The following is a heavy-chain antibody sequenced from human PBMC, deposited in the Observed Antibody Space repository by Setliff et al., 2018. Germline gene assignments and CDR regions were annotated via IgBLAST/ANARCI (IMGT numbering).Heavy chain of an antibody. Sequence: SETLSLTCTVSGGSISSSYYYWGWIRQPPGKRLEWIGEIIHSGSTNYNPSLKSRVTISMDTSKNQFSLKVSSVTAADTAVYYCARSFSRREKFLLDYWGQGALVTVSS. CDR3: ARSFSRREKFLLDY. CDR2: IIHSGST. J-gene: IGHJ4*02. V-gene: IGHV4-39*07. CDR1: GGSISSSYYY.